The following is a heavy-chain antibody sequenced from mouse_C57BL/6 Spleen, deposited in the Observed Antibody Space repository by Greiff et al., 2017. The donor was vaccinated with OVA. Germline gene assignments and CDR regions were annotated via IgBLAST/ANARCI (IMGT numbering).Heavy chain of an antibody. CDR3: ARNHDGYDGVFAY. CDR2: INPGSGGT. J-gene: IGHJ3*01. V-gene: IGHV1-54*01. Sequence: LVESGAELVRPGTSVRVSCKASGSAFPNYLIAWVKQRPGQGLEWIGLINPGSGGTNYNEKFKGKATLTADKSSSTAYMQLSSLTSEDSAVYFCARNHDGYDGVFAYWGQGTLVTVSA. CDR1: GSAFPNYL. D-gene: IGHD2-2*01.